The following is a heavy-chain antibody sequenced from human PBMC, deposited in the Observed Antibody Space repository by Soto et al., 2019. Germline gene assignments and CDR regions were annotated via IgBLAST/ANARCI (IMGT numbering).Heavy chain of an antibody. D-gene: IGHD3-10*01. Sequence: SGPTLVNPTQTLTLTCTFSGFSLSTSGVGVGWIRQPPGKALEWLALIYWDDDKRYSPSLKSRLTITKDTSKNQVVLTMTNMDXXXXATYYCAHNPFRGVIXXNXXXPXGQGTXVTX. J-gene: IGHJ5*02. V-gene: IGHV2-5*02. CDR1: GFSLSTSGVG. CDR2: IYWDDDK. CDR3: AHNPFRGVIXXNXXXP.